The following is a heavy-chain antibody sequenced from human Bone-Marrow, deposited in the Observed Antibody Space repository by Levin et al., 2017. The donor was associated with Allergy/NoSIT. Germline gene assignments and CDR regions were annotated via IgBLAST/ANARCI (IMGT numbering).Heavy chain of an antibody. D-gene: IGHD1-1*01. V-gene: IGHV4-38-2*01. Sequence: SQTLSLPCAVSGYSIRSGYYWGWIRQPPGKGLEWIGSIHGSGSTYYNPSLKSRVTISVDTSKNQFSLKVSSVTAADTAVYYCARTGTTYWFDSWGQGTLVTVSS. CDR1: GYSIRSGYY. CDR2: IHGSGST. J-gene: IGHJ5*01. CDR3: ARTGTTYWFDS.